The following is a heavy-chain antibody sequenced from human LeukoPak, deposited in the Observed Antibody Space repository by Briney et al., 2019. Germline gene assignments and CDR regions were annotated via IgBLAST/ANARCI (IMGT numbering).Heavy chain of an antibody. Sequence: SETLSLTCTVSGGSISSYYWSWIRQPPGKGLEWIGYIYYSGSTNYNPSLKSRVTISVDTSKNQFSLKLSSVTAADTAVFYCARWVVSTTLVTWFDTWGQGNLVTVSS. CDR3: ARWVVSTTLVTWFDT. V-gene: IGHV4-59*08. CDR1: GGSISSYY. CDR2: IYYSGST. D-gene: IGHD2-21*02. J-gene: IGHJ5*02.